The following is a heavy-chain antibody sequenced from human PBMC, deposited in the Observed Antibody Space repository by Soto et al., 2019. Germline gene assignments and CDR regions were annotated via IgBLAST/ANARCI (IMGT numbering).Heavy chain of an antibody. CDR3: ARHTPAISISDH. CDR1: GCSISSSSYY. D-gene: IGHD2-15*01. Sequence: LETLSLTCTVSGCSISSSSYYWGWIRQPPGKGLEWIGSIYYSGSTYYNPSLKSRVTISVDTSKNQFSLKLSSVTAADTAVYYCARHTPAISISDHWGQGTLVTVSS. CDR2: IYYSGST. J-gene: IGHJ4*02. V-gene: IGHV4-39*01.